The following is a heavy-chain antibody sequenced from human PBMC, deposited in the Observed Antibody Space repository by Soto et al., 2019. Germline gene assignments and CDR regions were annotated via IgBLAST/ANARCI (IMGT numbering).Heavy chain of an antibody. CDR3: AREPLSGYSYGSAYYYYGMDV. J-gene: IGHJ6*02. D-gene: IGHD5-18*01. CDR1: GYTFTGYY. CDR2: INPNSGGT. Sequence: ASVKVSCKASGYTFTGYYMHWVRRAPGQGLGWMGWINPNSGGTNYAQKFQGRVTMTRDTSISTAYMELSRLRSDDTAVYYCAREPLSGYSYGSAYYYYGMDVWGQGTTVTVSS. V-gene: IGHV1-2*02.